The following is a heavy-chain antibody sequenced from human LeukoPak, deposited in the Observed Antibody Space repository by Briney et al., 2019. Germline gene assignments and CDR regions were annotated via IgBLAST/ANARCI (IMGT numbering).Heavy chain of an antibody. D-gene: IGHD3-10*01. Sequence: SETLSLTCTVSGGSISSSSYYWGWIRQPPGKGLEWTGSIYYSGSTYYNPSLKSRVTISVDTSKNQFSLKLSSVTAADTAVYYCARRLGRKFGERFYYYHYMDVWGKGTTVTISS. CDR2: IYYSGST. J-gene: IGHJ6*03. CDR3: ARRLGRKFGERFYYYHYMDV. CDR1: GGSISSSSYY. V-gene: IGHV4-39*01.